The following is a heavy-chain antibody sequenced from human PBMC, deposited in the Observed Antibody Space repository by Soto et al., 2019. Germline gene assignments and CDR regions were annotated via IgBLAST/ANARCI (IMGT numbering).Heavy chain of an antibody. CDR2: IIPIFGTP. V-gene: IGHV1-69*06. D-gene: IGHD2-2*01. Sequence: ASVKVSCKASGGTFSSYAISWVRQAPGQGLEWMGGIIPIFGTPNYAQKFQGRVTITADKSTSTAYMELNSLRSEDTAVYYCAGRCDGTNCLAHFDYWGQGTLVPVSS. J-gene: IGHJ4*02. CDR1: GGTFSSYA. CDR3: AGRCDGTNCLAHFDY.